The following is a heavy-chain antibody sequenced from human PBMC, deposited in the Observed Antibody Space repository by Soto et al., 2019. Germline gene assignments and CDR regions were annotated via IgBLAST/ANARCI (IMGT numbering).Heavy chain of an antibody. D-gene: IGHD2-15*01. V-gene: IGHV4-39*01. CDR2: IYYSGSP. CDR1: AGSISSTTYY. J-gene: IGHJ4*02. CDR3: ARAAPRYCSGASCYSGRDY. Sequence: PSETLSLTCIVSAGSISSTTYYWGWIRQPPGKGLEWIGSIYYSGSPSYNPSLKSRVTISVDASKDQFSLKLSSVTAADTAVYYCARAAPRYCSGASCYSGRDYWGQVTLLTVS.